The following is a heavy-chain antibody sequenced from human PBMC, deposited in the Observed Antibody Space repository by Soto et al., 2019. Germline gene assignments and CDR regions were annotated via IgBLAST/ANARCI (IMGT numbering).Heavy chain of an antibody. J-gene: IGHJ4*02. CDR2: ISDSTAYI. V-gene: IGHV3-21*01. CDR1: GFTFSFYT. CDR3: ARRLVATIADLDY. D-gene: IGHD5-12*01. Sequence: EVQLVESGGGLVKPGGSLRLSCAASGFTFSFYTMTWVRQAPGKGLEWVSSISDSTAYIYYAESVKGRFTISRDNAKNSLYLQMNSLRAEDTAIYYCARRLVATIADLDYWGQGTLVTVSS.